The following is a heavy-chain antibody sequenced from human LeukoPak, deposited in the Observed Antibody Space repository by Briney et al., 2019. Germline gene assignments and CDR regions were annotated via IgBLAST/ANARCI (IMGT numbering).Heavy chain of an antibody. V-gene: IGHV4-4*02. J-gene: IGHJ4*02. CDR2: IYHSGTT. Sequence: PSGTLSLTCAVSGGSISNSNWWSWVRQPPGKGLEWIGEIYHSGTTNYNPSLKSRVTVSVDKSKNQFSLKLSSVTAADTAVYYCARGSPPRRNYDSRGYYSYYFDYWGQGTLVTVSS. CDR3: ARGSPPRRNYDSRGYYSYYFDY. CDR1: GGSISNSNW. D-gene: IGHD3-22*01.